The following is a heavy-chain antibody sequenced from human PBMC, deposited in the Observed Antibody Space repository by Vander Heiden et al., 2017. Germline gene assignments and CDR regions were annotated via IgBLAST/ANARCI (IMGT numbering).Heavy chain of an antibody. D-gene: IGHD6-6*01. V-gene: IGHV3-74*01. Sequence: EVQRVESGGGFVQPGGSLRLSCVASGFSLSNYWMHWVRQAPGKGLVWVSRINTEGSITTYADSVKGRFTISRDNAKNTLYLQMNSLRADDTAVYYCGSPRITARGSFCDVWGQGTTVTVSS. CDR1: GFSLSNYW. CDR2: INTEGSIT. J-gene: IGHJ6*02. CDR3: GSPRITARGSFCDV.